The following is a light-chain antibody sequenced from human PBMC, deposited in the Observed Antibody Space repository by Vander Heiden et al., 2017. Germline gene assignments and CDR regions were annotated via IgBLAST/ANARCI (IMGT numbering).Light chain of an antibody. J-gene: IGLJ2*01. V-gene: IGLV2-8*01. CDR3: SSNAGSNMGV. Sequence: HSALTQPPSASRSPGQSVTISCTRTTCHVGGYNYVSWYKQPHGKAPNRMTYEVSKRPAGVPVRFSGARSGNTASLTVSGLQAEDEADYYCSSNAGSNMGVFGGGTKLTVL. CDR2: EVS. CDR1: TCHVGGYNY.